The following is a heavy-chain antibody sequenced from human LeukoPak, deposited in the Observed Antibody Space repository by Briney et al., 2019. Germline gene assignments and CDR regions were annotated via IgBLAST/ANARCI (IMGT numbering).Heavy chain of an antibody. V-gene: IGHV4-59*01. CDR2: IHYSGST. J-gene: IGHJ6*03. Sequence: NPSETLSLTCAVYGGSFSGYYWSWIRQPPGKGLEWIGYIHYSGSTNPSLKSRVTISVDTSKKQFSLKLSSVTAADTAVYYCARVEEGYGSGRRENYYYYYMDVWGKGTTVTISS. CDR1: GGSFSGYY. D-gene: IGHD3-10*01. CDR3: ARVEEGYGSGRRENYYYYYMDV.